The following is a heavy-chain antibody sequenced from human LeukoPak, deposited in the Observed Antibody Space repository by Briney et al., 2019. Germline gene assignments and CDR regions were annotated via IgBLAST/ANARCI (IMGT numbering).Heavy chain of an antibody. CDR3: VRGTTTNYFDY. V-gene: IGHV3-48*03. CDR2: INRSGDTK. J-gene: IGHJ4*02. Sequence: PGGSLGLSCAASGFTFRSYEMSWVRQAPGKGLQWVSYINRSGDTKHYADSVRGRFTVSRDNAKNSLYLQMNSLRDEDTAAYYCVRGTTTNYFDYWGQETLVTVSS. CDR1: GFTFRSYE. D-gene: IGHD4-17*01.